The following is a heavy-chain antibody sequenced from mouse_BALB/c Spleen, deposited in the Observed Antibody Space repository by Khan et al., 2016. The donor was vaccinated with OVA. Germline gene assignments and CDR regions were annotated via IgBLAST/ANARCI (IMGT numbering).Heavy chain of an antibody. J-gene: IGHJ3*01. CDR1: GFSLTTYG. Sequence: QVQLKESGPGLVQPSQSLSITCTVSGFSLTTYGVHWVRQSPGKGLEWLGVIWSGGTTDYSAAFISRLSIIKDNSKSQVFFTMNSLQANDTAIYYCARNYDYDEGLAYWGQGTLVTVSA. D-gene: IGHD2-4*01. V-gene: IGHV2-2*02. CDR2: IWSGGTT. CDR3: ARNYDYDEGLAY.